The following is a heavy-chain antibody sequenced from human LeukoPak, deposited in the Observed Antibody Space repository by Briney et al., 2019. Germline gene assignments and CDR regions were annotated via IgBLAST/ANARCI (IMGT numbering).Heavy chain of an antibody. D-gene: IGHD1-7*01. V-gene: IGHV4-34*01. Sequence: PSETLSLTCAVYGGSFSGYYWSWLRQPPGKGLEWIGEINHSGGTNYNPSLKSRVTISVDTSKNQFSLKLSSVTAADTAVYYCARGGWNYASDFDYWGQGTLVTVSS. J-gene: IGHJ4*02. CDR2: INHSGGT. CDR3: ARGGWNYASDFDY. CDR1: GGSFSGYY.